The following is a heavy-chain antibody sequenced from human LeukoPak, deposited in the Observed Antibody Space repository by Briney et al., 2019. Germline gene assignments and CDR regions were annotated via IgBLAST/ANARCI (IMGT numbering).Heavy chain of an antibody. CDR3: ARSLVATNWFDP. CDR2: IYPGDSDT. Sequence: GESLKISCKGSGYSFTRYWIGWVRLMPGKGLEWMGNIYPGDSDTRYSPSFQGQVTISADKSISTAYLQWSSLKASDTAMYYCARSLVATNWFDPWGQGTLVTVSS. V-gene: IGHV5-51*01. D-gene: IGHD5-12*01. J-gene: IGHJ5*02. CDR1: GYSFTRYW.